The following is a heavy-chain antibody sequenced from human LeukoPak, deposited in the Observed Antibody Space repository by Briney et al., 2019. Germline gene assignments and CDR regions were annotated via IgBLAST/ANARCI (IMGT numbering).Heavy chain of an antibody. CDR3: ARTRIAARPEVAFDI. CDR2: MSGSGGRT. D-gene: IGHD6-6*01. J-gene: IGHJ3*02. CDR1: GFIFSSYA. V-gene: IGHV3-23*01. Sequence: GGSLRLSCAASGFIFSSYAMSWVRQAPGKGLEWVSGMSGSGGRTYYADSVKGRFTMSRDNSKNTLYLQMNSLRAEDTAIYYCARTRIAARPEVAFDIWGQGTMVTVSS.